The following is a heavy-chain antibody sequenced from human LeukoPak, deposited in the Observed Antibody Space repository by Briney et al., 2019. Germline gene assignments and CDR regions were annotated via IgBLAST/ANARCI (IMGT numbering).Heavy chain of an antibody. Sequence: GGSLRLSCVVSGFTISTYGMHWVRQAPGKGLEWVAFIRHDGSDEYYAESVKGRFTISRDNSKNTVFLQLNSLRTEDTAVYYCAREGRYCSSTSCSYFDYWGQGTLVTVSS. J-gene: IGHJ4*02. CDR1: GFTISTYG. V-gene: IGHV3-30*02. CDR3: AREGRYCSSTSCSYFDY. D-gene: IGHD2-2*01. CDR2: IRHDGSDE.